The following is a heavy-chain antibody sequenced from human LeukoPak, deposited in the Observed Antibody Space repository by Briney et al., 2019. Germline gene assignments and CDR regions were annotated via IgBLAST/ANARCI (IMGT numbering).Heavy chain of an antibody. D-gene: IGHD3-10*01. CDR3: ARDAKYYFGSRTYFFFEY. CDR2: IYTSGTT. J-gene: IGHJ4*02. Sequence: PSETLSLTCTVSGGSFSSYYWSWIRQPAGKGLEWIGHIYTSGTTNYNPSLKSRVTMSIDTSKNQFSLKLSSVTAADTAIYYCARDAKYYFGSRTYFFFEYWGQGTLLTVSS. V-gene: IGHV4-4*07. CDR1: GGSFSSYY.